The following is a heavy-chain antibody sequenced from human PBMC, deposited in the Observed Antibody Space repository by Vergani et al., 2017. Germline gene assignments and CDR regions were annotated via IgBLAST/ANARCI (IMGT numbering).Heavy chain of an antibody. J-gene: IGHJ6*03. D-gene: IGHD4-11*01. Sequence: EVQLVESGGGLVKPGGSLRLSCAASGFTFSSYEMNWVRQAPGTGLEWVSYISSSGSTIYYADSVKGRFTISRDNAKNSLYLQMNSLRAEDTAVYYCARATVTRYYYYMDVWGKGTTVTVSS. V-gene: IGHV3-48*03. CDR3: ARATVTRYYYYMDV. CDR1: GFTFSSYE. CDR2: ISSSGSTI.